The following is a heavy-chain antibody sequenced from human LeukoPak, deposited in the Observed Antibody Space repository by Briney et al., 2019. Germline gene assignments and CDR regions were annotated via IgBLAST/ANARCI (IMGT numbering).Heavy chain of an antibody. Sequence: PGGSLRLSCAASGFTFSTYAMSWVRQAPGKGLEWVSAISGSSGGTYYADSVKGRFTISRDNSKNTLYLQMNSLRAEDTAVYYCARDFVSSGHYPFDWGQGTLVTVSS. CDR3: ARDFVSSGHYPFD. CDR1: GFTFSTYA. J-gene: IGHJ4*02. D-gene: IGHD3-22*01. CDR2: ISGSSGGT. V-gene: IGHV3-23*01.